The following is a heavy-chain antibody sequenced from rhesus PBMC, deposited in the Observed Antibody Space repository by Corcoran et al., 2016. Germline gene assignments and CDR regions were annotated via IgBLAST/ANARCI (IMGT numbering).Heavy chain of an antibody. CDR2: IYGGSGST. CDR3: ARWGVAGTTPENRFDV. Sequence: QVQLQESGPGLVKPSETLPPTCAVSGASISSNHWSWIRQPPAKAPAWLGYIYGGSGSTSYNPSLKSRVTMSKDTSKNQFSLKLSSVTAADTAVYYGARWGVAGTTPENRFDVWGAGVLVTVSS. J-gene: IGHJ5-1*01. CDR1: GASISSNH. V-gene: IGHV4-147*01. D-gene: IGHD1-14*01.